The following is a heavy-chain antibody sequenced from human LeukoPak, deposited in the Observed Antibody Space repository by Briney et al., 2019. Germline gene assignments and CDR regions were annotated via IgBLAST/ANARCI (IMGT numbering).Heavy chain of an antibody. CDR1: GGSFSGYY. CDR3: ARSVSRSSWYESRNYYYYGMDV. V-gene: IGHV4-34*01. D-gene: IGHD6-13*01. J-gene: IGHJ6*02. CDR2: INHSGST. Sequence: SETLSLTCAVYGGSFSGYYWSWIRQPPGKGLEWIGEINHSGSTNYNPSLKSRVTISVDTSKNQFSLKLSSVTAANTAVYYCARSVSRSSWYESRNYYYYGMDVWGQGTTVTVSS.